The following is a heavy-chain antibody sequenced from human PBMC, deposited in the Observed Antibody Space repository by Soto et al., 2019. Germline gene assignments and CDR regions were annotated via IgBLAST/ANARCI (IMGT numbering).Heavy chain of an antibody. Sequence: SETLSLTCSVSGGSVSSGSYYWSWIRQPPGKGLEWIGYMYSSGSVNYNPSLKSRVTISVDTSTDQFSLRLTSVTAADTAVYFCAREDFYYGMDVWGQGTTVTVSS. CDR2: MYSSGSV. CDR3: AREDFYYGMDV. V-gene: IGHV4-61*01. CDR1: GGSVSSGSYY. J-gene: IGHJ6*02.